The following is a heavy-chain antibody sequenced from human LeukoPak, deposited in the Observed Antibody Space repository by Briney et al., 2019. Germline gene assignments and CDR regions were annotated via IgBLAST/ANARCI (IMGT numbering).Heavy chain of an antibody. CDR3: ARHLSGTAMAHYFDF. V-gene: IGHV4-39*01. CDR1: GDSISSARNY. D-gene: IGHD5-18*01. CDR2: VYSSGST. J-gene: IGHJ4*02. Sequence: PSETLSLTCSVSGDSISSARNYWGWIRQSPGKGLEWLASVYSSGSTHSNPSLTSRVSISIDMSKNQFSLKLYSVTASDAAIYYCARHLSGTAMAHYFDFWGQGTLVTVSS.